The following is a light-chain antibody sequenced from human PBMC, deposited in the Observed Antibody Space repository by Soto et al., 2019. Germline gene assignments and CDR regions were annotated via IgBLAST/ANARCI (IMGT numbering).Light chain of an antibody. V-gene: IGKV1-8*01. Sequence: ATRMTQSPSSLSASTGDRVTITCRASQGISTYFAWYQQKPGKAPKLLIYAASTLQSGVPSRFSGSGSGTDFTLTISCLQSEDFATYYCQQYYASPFTFGPGTKVDIK. CDR2: AAS. J-gene: IGKJ3*01. CDR3: QQYYASPFT. CDR1: QGISTY.